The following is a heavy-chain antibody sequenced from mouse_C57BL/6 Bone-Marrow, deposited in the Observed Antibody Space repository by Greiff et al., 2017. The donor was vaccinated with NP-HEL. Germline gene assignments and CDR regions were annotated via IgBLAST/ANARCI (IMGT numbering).Heavy chain of an antibody. J-gene: IGHJ3*01. CDR3: SEDSAFYYCAYYDYGLVAY. V-gene: IGHV1-87*01. CDR2: GQGLAWIG. Sequence: QVQLQQSGPELARPWASVKISCQAFYTFSRRVHFAIRDTNYWMQWVKQRPGQGLAWIGAIYPGNGDTSYNQKFKGKATLTADNSSSTAYMQLLSLTSEDSAFYYCAYYDYGLVAYWGQGTLVTVSA. D-gene: IGHD2-4*01. CDR1: YTFSRRVH.